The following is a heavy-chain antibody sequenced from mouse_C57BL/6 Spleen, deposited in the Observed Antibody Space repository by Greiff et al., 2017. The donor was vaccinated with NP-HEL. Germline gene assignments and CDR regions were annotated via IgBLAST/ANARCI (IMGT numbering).Heavy chain of an antibody. CDR2: INPSNGGT. Sequence: QVQLQQPGTELVKPGASVKLSCKASGYTFTSYWMHWVKQRPGQGLEWIGNINPSNGGTTYNEKFKSKATLTVDKSSSTAYIQLSSLTSEDSAVYYCARKTLYYSYFDYWGQGTTLTVSS. CDR3: ARKTLYYSYFDY. V-gene: IGHV1-53*01. CDR1: GYTFTSYW. J-gene: IGHJ2*01. D-gene: IGHD2-1*01.